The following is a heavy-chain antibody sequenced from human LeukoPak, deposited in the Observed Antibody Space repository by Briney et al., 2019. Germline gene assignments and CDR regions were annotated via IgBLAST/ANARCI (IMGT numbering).Heavy chain of an antibody. CDR3: ARYGLLRLSEINAFEI. CDR1: GGSISSYY. V-gene: IGHV4-4*07. D-gene: IGHD5-18*01. Sequence: SETLSLTCTVSGGSISSYYWSWIRQPAGKGLEWIGRIYTSGSTNYNPSLKSRVTISVDTSKHQFSLKLNSVTAADTAVYYCARYGLLRLSEINAFEIWGQGTMVTVPS. CDR2: IYTSGST. J-gene: IGHJ3*02.